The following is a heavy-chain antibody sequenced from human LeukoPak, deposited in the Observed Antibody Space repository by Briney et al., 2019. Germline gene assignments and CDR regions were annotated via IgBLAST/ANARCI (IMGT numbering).Heavy chain of an antibody. Sequence: ASVKVSCKASGGTFSSYAISWVRQAPGQGLEWMGWMNPNSGNTGYAQKFQGRVTMTRNTSISTAYMELSSLRSEDTAVYYCARGISRVRRYFDYWGQGTLVTVSS. CDR1: GGTFSSYA. J-gene: IGHJ4*02. CDR3: ARGISRVRRYFDY. V-gene: IGHV1-8*02. CDR2: MNPNSGNT. D-gene: IGHD3-3*02.